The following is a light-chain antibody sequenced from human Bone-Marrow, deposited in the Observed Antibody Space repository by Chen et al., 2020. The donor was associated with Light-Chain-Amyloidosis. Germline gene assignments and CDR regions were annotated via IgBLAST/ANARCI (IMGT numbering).Light chain of an antibody. Sequence: QTVVTQDPSFSVAPGGTVPLTCGFSSGSVSTSYYPSWYQQTPGQAPRTLIYSTNTRSSGVPDRFSGSILGNKAALTITGAQADDESDYYCVLYMGSGISVFGGGTKLTVL. CDR2: STN. V-gene: IGLV8-61*01. CDR3: VLYMGSGISV. CDR1: SGSVSTSYY. J-gene: IGLJ3*02.